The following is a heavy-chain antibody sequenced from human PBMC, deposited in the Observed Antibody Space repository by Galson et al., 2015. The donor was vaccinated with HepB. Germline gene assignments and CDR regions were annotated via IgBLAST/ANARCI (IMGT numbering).Heavy chain of an antibody. Sequence: SVKVSCKASGYTFTSHYMHWVRQAPGQGLEWMGIINPGGGNTTYAQKFQGRVTMTRDTSTSTVYMDLSSLRSEDTAVYYCARDGIVVVTHDEGWYLDLWGRGTLVTVSS. CDR1: GYTFTSHY. D-gene: IGHD2-21*02. V-gene: IGHV1-46*03. J-gene: IGHJ2*01. CDR2: INPGGGNT. CDR3: ARDGIVVVTHDEGWYLDL.